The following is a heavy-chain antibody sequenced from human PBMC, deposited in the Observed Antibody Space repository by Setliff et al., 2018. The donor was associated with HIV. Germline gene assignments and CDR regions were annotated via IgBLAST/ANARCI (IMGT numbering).Heavy chain of an antibody. CDR2: FDPDDGEA. CDR1: GSSLTELS. CDR3: APVSSGWFDP. D-gene: IGHD6-25*01. Sequence: GGPVKVSCKVSGSSLTELSMHWVRQAPGKGLEWMGGFDPDDGEAVYAQQFQGRVTMTEDTSTDTAYMELTSLRSEVTAMYYCAPVSSGWFDPWGQGTLVTVSS. V-gene: IGHV1-24*01. J-gene: IGHJ5*02.